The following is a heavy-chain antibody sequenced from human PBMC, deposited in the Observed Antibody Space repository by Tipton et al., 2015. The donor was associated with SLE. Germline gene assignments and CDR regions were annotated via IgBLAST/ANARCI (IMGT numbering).Heavy chain of an antibody. CDR3: ASLSGYSGYGNY. CDR2: IYTSGST. Sequence: LRLSCTVSGGSISSGRHYWSWIRQPAGKGLEWIGRIYTSGSTNYNPSLKSRVTISVDTSKNQFSLMLSSVTAADTAVYYCASLSGYSGYGNYWGQGTLVTVSS. V-gene: IGHV4-61*02. D-gene: IGHD5-12*01. CDR1: GGSISSGRHY. J-gene: IGHJ4*02.